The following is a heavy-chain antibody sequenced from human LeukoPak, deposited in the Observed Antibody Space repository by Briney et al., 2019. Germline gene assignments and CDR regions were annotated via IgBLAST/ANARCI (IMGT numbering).Heavy chain of an antibody. CDR1: GDSITNYY. Sequence: PSETLSLTCTVSGDSITNYYWNWIRQPPGKEMEWIGYMYYSGSTNYNLSLKSRVTISLDTSKNQVSLRLSSVTAADTAVYYCARGANTAMSIWGQGTLVTVSS. D-gene: IGHD5-18*01. J-gene: IGHJ4*02. V-gene: IGHV4-59*01. CDR3: ARGANTAMSI. CDR2: MYYSGST.